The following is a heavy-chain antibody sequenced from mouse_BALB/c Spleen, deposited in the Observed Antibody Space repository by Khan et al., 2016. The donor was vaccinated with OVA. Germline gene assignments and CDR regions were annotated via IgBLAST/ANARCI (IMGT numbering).Heavy chain of an antibody. V-gene: IGHV9-3-1*01. Sequence: QIQLVQSGPELKKPGETVQISCKASGFTFTNYGMNWVRQAPGKGLKWMGWINTYTGEPTFTDDFKGRFAFSLETSDSTAYLQINSLKTEATATYVCARGGYNGTMDFWGQGTSVTVSS. CDR2: INTYTGEP. J-gene: IGHJ4*01. D-gene: IGHD2-14*01. CDR3: ARGGYNGTMDF. CDR1: GFTFTNYG.